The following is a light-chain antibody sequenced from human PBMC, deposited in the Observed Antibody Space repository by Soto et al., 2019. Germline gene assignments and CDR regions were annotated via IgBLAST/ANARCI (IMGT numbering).Light chain of an antibody. CDR2: GAS. Sequence: AIQMTQSPSSLSASVGDRVTITCRASQGIGNELGWYQQKPGKAPKLLIYGASSLQSGVPSRFSGSGSGTDFTLTISSLQPEDFATYYCLQDYNYPYTFGQGTKLEI. CDR1: QGIGNE. J-gene: IGKJ2*01. CDR3: LQDYNYPYT. V-gene: IGKV1-6*01.